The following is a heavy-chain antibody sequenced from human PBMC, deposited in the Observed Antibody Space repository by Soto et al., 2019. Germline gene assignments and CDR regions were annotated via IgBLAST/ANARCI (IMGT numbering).Heavy chain of an antibody. Sequence: EVQLVESGGGLVQPGGSLRLSCAASGFTFSSYWMSWVRQAPGKGLEWVANIKQDGSEKYYVDSVKGRFTISRNNAKNSLYLQMNSLRGEDTAVYYCSGVGDILGPYYYYMDVWGKGTTVTVSS. CDR1: GFTFSSYW. CDR2: IKQDGSEK. D-gene: IGHD3-9*01. J-gene: IGHJ6*03. V-gene: IGHV3-7*01. CDR3: SGVGDILGPYYYYMDV.